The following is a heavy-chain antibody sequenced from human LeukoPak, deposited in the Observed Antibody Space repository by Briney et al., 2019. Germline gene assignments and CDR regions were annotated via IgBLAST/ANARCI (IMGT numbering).Heavy chain of an antibody. V-gene: IGHV4-59*01. CDR1: GGSISSYY. Sequence: SETLSLTCTVSGGSISSYYWSWIRQPPGKGLEWIGYIYYSGSTNYNPSLKSRVTISVDTSKNQFSLKLRSVTAADTAVYYCARGTAAAGTLTNYYYYYMDVWGKGTTVTISS. J-gene: IGHJ6*03. CDR3: ARGTAAAGTLTNYYYYYMDV. CDR2: IYYSGST. D-gene: IGHD6-13*01.